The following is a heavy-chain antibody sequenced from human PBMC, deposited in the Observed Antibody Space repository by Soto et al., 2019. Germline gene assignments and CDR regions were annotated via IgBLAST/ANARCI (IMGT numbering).Heavy chain of an antibody. CDR1: GFTFDDYA. V-gene: IGHV3-9*01. Sequence: GGSLRLSCAASGFTFDDYAMHWVRQAPGKGLEWVSGISWNSGSIGYADSVKGRFTISRDNAKNSLYLQMNSLRAEDTALYYCAKGVGGYSSGSSDYWGQGTLVTVSS. D-gene: IGHD6-19*01. J-gene: IGHJ4*02. CDR2: ISWNSGSI. CDR3: AKGVGGYSSGSSDY.